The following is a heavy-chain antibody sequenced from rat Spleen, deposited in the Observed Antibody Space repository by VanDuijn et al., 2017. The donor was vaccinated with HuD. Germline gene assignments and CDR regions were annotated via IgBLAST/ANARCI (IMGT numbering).Heavy chain of an antibody. D-gene: IGHD1-1*01. Sequence: EVQLVESGGGLVQPGRSLKLSCAASGFSFNNYDMAWVRQAPTKGLEWVASISYDGSSTYYRDSVKGRFTISRDNAKSTLYLQMDSLRSEDTATYYCTTGFITTVVTDYWGQGVMVTVSS. V-gene: IGHV5-20*01. CDR2: ISYDGSST. J-gene: IGHJ2*01. CDR3: TTGFITTVVTDY. CDR1: GFSFNNYD.